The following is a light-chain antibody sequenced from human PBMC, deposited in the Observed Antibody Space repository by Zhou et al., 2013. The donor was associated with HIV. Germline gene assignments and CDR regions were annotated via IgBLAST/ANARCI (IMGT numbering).Light chain of an antibody. V-gene: IGKV2D-29*01. Sequence: DIVLSQTPLFMSVTPGQPASISCKSSQSLLHTDRKTYLHWYLQRPGQPPQLLIYEVSKRFSGVSERFSGSGSGTDFTLKISRVEAEDVGVYYCMQSIQLPFTFGGGTKVEIK. J-gene: IGKJ4*01. CDR2: EVS. CDR3: MQSIQLPFT. CDR1: QSLLHTDRKTY.